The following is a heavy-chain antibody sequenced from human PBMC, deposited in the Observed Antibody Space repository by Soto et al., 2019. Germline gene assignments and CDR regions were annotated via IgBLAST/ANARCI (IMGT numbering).Heavy chain of an antibody. CDR3: AKGHHYDFWSGYPIYFDY. CDR1: GFTFSSYA. Sequence: EVQLLESGRGLVQPGGSLRLSCAASGFTFSSYAMSWVRQAPGKGLEWVSAISGSGGSTYYADSVKGRFTISRDNSKNTLYLQMNSLRAEDTAVYYCAKGHHYDFWSGYPIYFDYWGQGTLVTVSS. J-gene: IGHJ4*02. CDR2: ISGSGGST. D-gene: IGHD3-3*01. V-gene: IGHV3-23*01.